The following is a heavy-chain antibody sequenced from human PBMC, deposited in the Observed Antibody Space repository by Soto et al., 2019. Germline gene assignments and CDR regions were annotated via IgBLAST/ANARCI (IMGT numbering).Heavy chain of an antibody. Sequence: GESLKISCQGFGYTFTNYWITWVRQMPGKGLEWMGRIDPSDSFTSYSPSFEGHVTISVDKSISTAYLQWSSLKASDTAMYYCARHHYYDSSGARGAFEIWGQGTMVNVSS. CDR2: IDPSDSFT. D-gene: IGHD3-22*01. V-gene: IGHV5-10-1*01. CDR3: ARHHYYDSSGARGAFEI. CDR1: GYTFTNYW. J-gene: IGHJ3*02.